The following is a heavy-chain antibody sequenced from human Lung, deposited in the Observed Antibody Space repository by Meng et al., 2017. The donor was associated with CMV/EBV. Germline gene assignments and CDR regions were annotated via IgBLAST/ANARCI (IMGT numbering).Heavy chain of an antibody. CDR2: IIPIFGTA. V-gene: IGHV1-69*05. CDR3: ARGRDFWSGSGGMDV. D-gene: IGHD3-3*01. J-gene: IGHJ6*02. CDR1: GGTFSSYA. Sequence: SXXVSXKASGGTFSSYAISWVRQAPGQGLEWMGGIIPIFGTANYAQKFQGRVTITTDESTSTAYMELSSLRSEDTAVYYCARGRDFWSGSGGMDVWGQGTXVTGAS.